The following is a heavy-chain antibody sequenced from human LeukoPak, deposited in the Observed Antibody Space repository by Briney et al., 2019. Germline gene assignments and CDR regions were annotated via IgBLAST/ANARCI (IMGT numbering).Heavy chain of an antibody. CDR1: GFTFSDTW. J-gene: IGHJ4*02. V-gene: IGHV3-74*01. CDR2: IRSDGSDT. D-gene: IGHD2/OR15-2a*01. Sequence: QPGGSLRLSCAASGFTFSDTWMHWVRQAPGKGLVWVSRIRSDGSDTRYAESVKGRFTISRDNAKNTLYLQTNSLRAEDTAVYYCARDWFHAIDYWGQGTLVTVSS. CDR3: ARDWFHAIDY.